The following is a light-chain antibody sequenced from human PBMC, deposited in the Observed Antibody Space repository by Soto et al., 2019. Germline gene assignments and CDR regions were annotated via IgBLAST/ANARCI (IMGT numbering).Light chain of an antibody. CDR3: QQYDNWPLT. Sequence: EILVTQSPATLSVSPGERATLSCRASQSVSSNLAWYMQKPGQAPRLLIYGASTRATVIPARFSGSGSGTEFTLTISSLQSEDFVLYYCQQYDNWPLTFGGGTKVE. J-gene: IGKJ4*01. CDR2: GAS. V-gene: IGKV3-15*01. CDR1: QSVSSN.